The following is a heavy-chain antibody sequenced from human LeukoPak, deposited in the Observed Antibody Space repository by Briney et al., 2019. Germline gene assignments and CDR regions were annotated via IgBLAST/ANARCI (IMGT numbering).Heavy chain of an antibody. V-gene: IGHV4-59*08. CDR2: IYYSGST. CDR3: ARASYDILTGYYAVMDV. Sequence: SETLSLTCTVSAGSISSYYWSWIRQPPGKGLEWIGYIYYSGSTNYNPSLKSRVTISVDTSKNQFSLKLSSVTAADTAVYYCARASYDILTGYYAVMDVWGQGTTVTVSS. J-gene: IGHJ6*02. CDR1: AGSISSYY. D-gene: IGHD3-9*01.